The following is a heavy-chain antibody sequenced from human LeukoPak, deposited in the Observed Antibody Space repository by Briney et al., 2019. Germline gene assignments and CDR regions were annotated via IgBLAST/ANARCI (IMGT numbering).Heavy chain of an antibody. Sequence: ASVKVSCKASGYTFTSYGISWVRRALGQGLEWMGWISAYNGNTNYAQKLQGRVTMTTDTSTSTAYMELRSLRSDDTAVYYCARDRPSGSYFTVDYWGQGTLVTVSS. CDR2: ISAYNGNT. V-gene: IGHV1-18*01. CDR1: GYTFTSYG. D-gene: IGHD1-26*01. CDR3: ARDRPSGSYFTVDY. J-gene: IGHJ4*02.